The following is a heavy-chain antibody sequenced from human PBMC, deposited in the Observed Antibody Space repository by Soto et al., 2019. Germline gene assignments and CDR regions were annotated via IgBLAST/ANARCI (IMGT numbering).Heavy chain of an antibody. J-gene: IGHJ4*02. CDR1: GGSFSGYY. CDR3: ARSHHYYGSESYYFDY. Sequence: PSETLSLTCAVYGGSFSGYYWSWIRRPPGKGLGWIGEINHSGSTNYNPSLKSRVTISVDTSKNQFSLKLSSVTAADTAVYYCARSHHYYGSESYYFDYWGQGTLVTVSS. CDR2: INHSGST. V-gene: IGHV4-34*01. D-gene: IGHD3-10*01.